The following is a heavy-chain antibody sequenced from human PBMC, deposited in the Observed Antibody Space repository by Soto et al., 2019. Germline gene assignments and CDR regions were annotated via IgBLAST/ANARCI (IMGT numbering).Heavy chain of an antibody. Sequence: QVQLVESGGGVVQPGRSLRLSCAASGFTFSSYAMHWVRQAPGKGLEWVAVISYDGSNKYYADSVKGRFTISRDNSKNTLYLQMNSLRAEDTAVYYCARDQKRANYYYYGMDVRGQGTTVTVSS. CDR1: GFTFSSYA. CDR3: ARDQKRANYYYYGMDV. D-gene: IGHD6-25*01. V-gene: IGHV3-30-3*01. CDR2: ISYDGSNK. J-gene: IGHJ6*02.